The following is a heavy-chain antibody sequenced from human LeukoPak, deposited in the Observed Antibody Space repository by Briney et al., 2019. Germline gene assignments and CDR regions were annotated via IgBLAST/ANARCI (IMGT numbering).Heavy chain of an antibody. CDR2: ISGSGGST. J-gene: IGHJ4*02. CDR3: AKRAYYYDSSGYYYAH. CDR1: GFTFSSYA. Sequence: PGGSLRLSCAASGFTFSSYAMGWVRQAPGKGLEWVSAISGSGGSTYYADSVKGRFTISRDNSKNTLYLQMNSLRAEDTAVYYCAKRAYYYDSSGYYYAHWGQGTLVTVSS. V-gene: IGHV3-23*01. D-gene: IGHD3-22*01.